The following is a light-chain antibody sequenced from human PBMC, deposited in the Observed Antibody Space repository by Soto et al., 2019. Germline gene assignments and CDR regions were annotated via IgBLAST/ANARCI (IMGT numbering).Light chain of an antibody. CDR2: GAS. J-gene: IGKJ4*01. CDR1: QGITNY. V-gene: IGKV1-9*01. Sequence: IQLTQSPSSLSASVGDRGTISCRASQGITNYLAWYQQKPGKAPELLIYGASNLESGVPSRFRGSESGTDFTLNISSLQPEDLATSYCQQLNSYPLTFGGETKVQI. CDR3: QQLNSYPLT.